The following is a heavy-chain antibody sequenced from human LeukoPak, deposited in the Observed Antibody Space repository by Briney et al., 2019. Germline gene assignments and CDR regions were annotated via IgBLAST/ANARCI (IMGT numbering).Heavy chain of an antibody. CDR3: AKVADIVVVPAAIDY. V-gene: IGHV3-23*01. CDR1: GFTFSSYA. CDR2: ISGSGGST. D-gene: IGHD2-2*01. J-gene: IGHJ4*02. Sequence: PGGSLRLSCAASGFTFSSYAMSWVRQAPGKGLEWVSAISGSGGSTYYADSVKGRFTISRDNSKNTLYLQMNSLRAEDTAVYYRAKVADIVVVPAAIDYWGQGTLVTVSS.